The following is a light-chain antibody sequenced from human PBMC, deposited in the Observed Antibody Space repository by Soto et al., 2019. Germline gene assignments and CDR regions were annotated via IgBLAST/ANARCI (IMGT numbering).Light chain of an antibody. Sequence: QSALTQPRSVSGSPGQSVTISCTGTNSDIGGYNYVSWYQQHPGKAPKVMIYDVSRRPSGVPDRFSGSKSGNTASLTISGLQAEDEADYYCCSYAANYNFWVFGGGTKLTVL. J-gene: IGLJ3*02. CDR3: CSYAANYNFWV. CDR1: NSDIGGYNY. V-gene: IGLV2-11*01. CDR2: DVS.